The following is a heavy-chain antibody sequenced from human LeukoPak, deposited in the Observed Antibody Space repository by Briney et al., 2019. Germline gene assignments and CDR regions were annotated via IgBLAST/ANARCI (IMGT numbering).Heavy chain of an antibody. J-gene: IGHJ4*02. CDR3: ASGSYYDSSGYYSDY. V-gene: IGHV1-69*05. D-gene: IGHD3-22*01. Sequence: SVKVSCKASGGTFSSYAISWVRQAPGQGLEWMGGIIPIFGTADYAQKFQGRVTITTDESTSTAYMELSSLRSEDTAVYYCASGSYYDSSGYYSDYWGQGTLVTVSS. CDR2: IIPIFGTA. CDR1: GGTFSSYA.